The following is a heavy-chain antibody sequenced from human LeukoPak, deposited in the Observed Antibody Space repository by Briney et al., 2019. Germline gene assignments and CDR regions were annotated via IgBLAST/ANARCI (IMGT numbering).Heavy chain of an antibody. D-gene: IGHD5-24*01. Sequence: KPSETLSLTCTVSGGSISSGGYYWSWIRQHPGKGLEWIGSICQSGSTYYSPSLKSRVTMSVDSSKNQFSLKVSSVTAADTAVYYCARKDGDIWGQGTMVTVSS. V-gene: IGHV4-39*07. CDR3: ARKDGDI. CDR2: ICQSGST. J-gene: IGHJ3*02. CDR1: GGSISSGGYY.